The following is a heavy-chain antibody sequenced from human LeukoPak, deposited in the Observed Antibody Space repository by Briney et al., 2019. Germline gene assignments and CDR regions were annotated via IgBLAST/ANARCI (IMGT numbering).Heavy chain of an antibody. CDR2: IDPSGGST. Sequence: ASVKVSCKTSGYTFTSLHMHWVRQAPGQGLEWMGMIDPSGGSTTYAQNFQGRVTMTRDTSTNTFYMELSSLRSEDTAVYYCARIYGGNFDYWGQGTLVTVSS. J-gene: IGHJ4*02. D-gene: IGHD2-2*02. CDR1: GYTFTSLH. V-gene: IGHV1-46*01. CDR3: ARIYGGNFDY.